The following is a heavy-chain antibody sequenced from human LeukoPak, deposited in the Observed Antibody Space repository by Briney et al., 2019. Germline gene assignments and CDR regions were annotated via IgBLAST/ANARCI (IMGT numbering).Heavy chain of an antibody. CDR3: AREARFLEWLSYYYYYGMDV. J-gene: IGHJ6*02. D-gene: IGHD3-3*01. CDR1: GFTFSSYA. CDR2: ISYDGSNK. V-gene: IGHV3-30-3*01. Sequence: GGSLRLSCAASGFTFSSYAMHWVRQAPGKGLEWVAVISYDGSNKYYADSVKGRFTISRDNSKNTLYLQMNSLRAEDTAVYYCAREARFLEWLSYYYYYGMDVWGQGTTVTVSS.